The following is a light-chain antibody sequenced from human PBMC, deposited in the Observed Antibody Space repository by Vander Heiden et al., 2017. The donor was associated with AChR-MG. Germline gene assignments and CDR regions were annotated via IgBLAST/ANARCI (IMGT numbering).Light chain of an antibody. V-gene: IGLV1-44*01. CDR1: GSNIGSNA. J-gene: IGLJ2*01. Sequence: QSVLTQAPSASGTPGQRVTISCSGAGSNIGSNAVHWYQQLPGTDHKLLIYSTNQRPSGVPDRFSGSRSGTSASLAISGLQSEDEADYYCATWDDSLSAHVFGGGTKLTV. CDR2: STN. CDR3: ATWDDSLSAHV.